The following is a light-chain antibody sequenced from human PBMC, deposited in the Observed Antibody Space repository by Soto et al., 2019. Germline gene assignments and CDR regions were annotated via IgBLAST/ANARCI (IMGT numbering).Light chain of an antibody. CDR1: SSDVGAYDY. CDR2: EVS. CDR3: SSYVGSNNFV. V-gene: IGLV2-8*01. Sequence: QSVLTQPPSASGSPGQSVTISCTGTSSDVGAYDYVSWYQQHPGKAPKVMIYEVSKRPSGVPDRFSGSKSGNTASLTVSGLQADDEADYYCSSYVGSNNFVFGTGTKLTVL. J-gene: IGLJ1*01.